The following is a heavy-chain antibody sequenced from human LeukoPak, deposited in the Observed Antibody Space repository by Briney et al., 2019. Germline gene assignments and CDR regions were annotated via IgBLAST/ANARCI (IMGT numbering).Heavy chain of an antibody. Sequence: GGSLRLSCAASGFTVSSNYMSWVRQAPGEGLEWVSVIYSGGSTYYADSVKGRFTISRDNSKNTLYLQMNSLRAEDTAVYYCARDRLYPRPPFGDYYYGMDVWGQGTTVTVSS. CDR1: GFTVSSNY. V-gene: IGHV3-53*01. CDR2: IYSGGST. CDR3: ARDRLYPRPPFGDYYYGMDV. J-gene: IGHJ6*02. D-gene: IGHD3-16*01.